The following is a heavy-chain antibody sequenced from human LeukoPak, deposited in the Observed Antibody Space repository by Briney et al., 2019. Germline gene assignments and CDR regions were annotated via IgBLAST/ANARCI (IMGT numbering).Heavy chain of an antibody. J-gene: IGHJ4*02. CDR2: IYTSGST. Sequence: PSETLSLTCTVSGDSMSSGARWSWVRQSPGKGLEWIGRIYTSGSTNYNPSLKSRVTMSVDTSKNQFSLKLSSVTAADTAVYYCSSTRFKYYFDYWGQGTLVTVSS. CDR1: GDSMSSGAR. CDR3: SSTRFKYYFDY. D-gene: IGHD2-2*01. V-gene: IGHV4-4*02.